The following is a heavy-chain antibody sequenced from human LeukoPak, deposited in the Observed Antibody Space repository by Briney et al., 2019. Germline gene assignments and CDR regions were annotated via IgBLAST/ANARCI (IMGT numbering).Heavy chain of an antibody. V-gene: IGHV4-61*02. Sequence: PSETLSLTCTVSGGSISSGSYYWSWIRQPAGKGLEWIGRIYTSGSTNYNPSLKSRVTISVDTSKNQFSLKLSSVTAADTAVYYCARGYNSVRSYYFDYWGQGTLVTVSS. D-gene: IGHD5-24*01. CDR3: ARGYNSVRSYYFDY. J-gene: IGHJ4*02. CDR1: GGSISSGSYY. CDR2: IYTSGST.